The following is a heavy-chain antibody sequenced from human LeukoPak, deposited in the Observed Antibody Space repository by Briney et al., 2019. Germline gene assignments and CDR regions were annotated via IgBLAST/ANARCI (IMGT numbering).Heavy chain of an antibody. CDR2: IHYSGST. J-gene: IGHJ4*02. CDR1: GGSISSYF. CDR3: ARDILLYDSSGYGYFDY. Sequence: SETLSLTCTVSGGSISSYFWTWIRQPPGKGLEWIGYIHYSGSTNYIPSLKSRVTMSVDTSKNQFSLKLSSVTAADTAVYYCARDILLYDSSGYGYFDYWGQGTLVTVSS. D-gene: IGHD3-22*01. V-gene: IGHV4-59*01.